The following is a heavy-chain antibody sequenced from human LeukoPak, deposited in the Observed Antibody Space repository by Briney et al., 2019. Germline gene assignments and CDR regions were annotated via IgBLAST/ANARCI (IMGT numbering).Heavy chain of an antibody. D-gene: IGHD2-2*01. J-gene: IGHJ6*03. Sequence: GGSLRLSCAASGFTFSSYAMSWVRQAPGKGLEWVSAISGSGGSTYFADSVKGRFTISRDNSKNTLYLQMNSLRAEDTAVYYCTRHATVPAATKYYYYYYYMDVWGKGTTVTVSS. CDR1: GFTFSSYA. V-gene: IGHV3-23*01. CDR2: ISGSGGST. CDR3: TRHATVPAATKYYYYYYYMDV.